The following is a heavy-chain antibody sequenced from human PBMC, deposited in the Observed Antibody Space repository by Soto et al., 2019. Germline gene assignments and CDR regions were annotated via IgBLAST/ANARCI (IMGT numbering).Heavy chain of an antibody. CDR1: GGSFSGYY. V-gene: IGHV4-34*01. CDR2: VNLGGNT. D-gene: IGHD4-4*01. CDR3: ARTMTTVTTLGMDV. J-gene: IGHJ6*02. Sequence: PSETLSLTCSVYGGSFSGYYWSWIRQSPVKGLEWIGLVNLGGNTNYSPPLKSRATISIDVSKNQFSLSLTSLTAADSAVYFCARTMTTVTTLGMDVWSQGTTVTVSS.